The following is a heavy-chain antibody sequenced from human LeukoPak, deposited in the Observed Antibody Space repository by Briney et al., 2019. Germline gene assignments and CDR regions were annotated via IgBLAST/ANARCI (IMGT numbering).Heavy chain of an antibody. D-gene: IGHD1-26*01. J-gene: IGHJ4*02. CDR2: IIPIFGTA. CDR3: ARKLNSGSSFDY. CDR1: GGTFSSYA. V-gene: IGHV1-69*05. Sequence: ASVKVSCKASGGTFSSYAISWVRQAPGQGLEWMGGIIPIFGTANYAQKFQGRVTITTDESTSTGYKEVSSPISEDTAVYYCARKLNSGSSFDYWGQGTLVTVSS.